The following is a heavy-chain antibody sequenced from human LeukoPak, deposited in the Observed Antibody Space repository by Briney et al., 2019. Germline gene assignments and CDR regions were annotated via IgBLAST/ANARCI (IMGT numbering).Heavy chain of an antibody. CDR1: GGSISGYY. J-gene: IGHJ3*02. CDR2: IYYSGST. V-gene: IGHV4-59*01. D-gene: IGHD3-22*01. CDR3: ARATYYYDSSGSYIDALDI. Sequence: PSETLSLTCTVSGGSISGYYWSWIRQSPGKGLEWIGYIYYSGSTNYNPSLKSRVTISVDTSKNQFSLKLRSVTAADTAVYYCARATYYYDSSGSYIDALDIWGQGTMVTVSS.